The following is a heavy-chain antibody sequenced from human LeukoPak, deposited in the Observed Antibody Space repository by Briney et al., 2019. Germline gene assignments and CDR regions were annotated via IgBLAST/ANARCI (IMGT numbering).Heavy chain of an antibody. D-gene: IGHD2-21*02. CDR2: INPSGGST. J-gene: IGHJ3*02. CDR3: AREPYCGGDCYSNDAFDI. CDR1: GYTFTSYY. Sequence: ASVKASCKASGYTFTSYYMHWVRQAPGQGLEWMGIINPSGGSTSYAQKSQGRVTMTRDMSTSTVYMELSSLRSEDTAVYYCAREPYCGGDCYSNDAFDIWGQGTMVTVSS. V-gene: IGHV1-46*01.